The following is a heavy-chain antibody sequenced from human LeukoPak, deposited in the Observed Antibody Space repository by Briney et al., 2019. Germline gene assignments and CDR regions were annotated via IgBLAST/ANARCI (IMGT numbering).Heavy chain of an antibody. D-gene: IGHD6-19*01. CDR3: ARDRYSSGWYGSGAFDI. V-gene: IGHV4-59*01. CDR2: IYYSGST. J-gene: IGHJ3*02. CDR1: GGSISSYY. Sequence: SETPSLTCTVSGGSISSYYWSWIRQPPGKGLEWIGYIYYSGSTNYNPSLKSRVTISVDTSKNQFSLKLSSVTAADTAVYYCARDRYSSGWYGSGAFDIWGQGTMVTVSS.